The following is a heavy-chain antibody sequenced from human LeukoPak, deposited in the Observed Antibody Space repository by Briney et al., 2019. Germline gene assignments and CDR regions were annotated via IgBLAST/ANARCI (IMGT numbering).Heavy chain of an antibody. D-gene: IGHD6-13*01. Sequence: PGGSLRLSCEASGSSISHSWMAWVRRAPGKGLEWVANIKEDGSAKFYVDSVKGRFTISRDNAKNSLSLQMNSLRVEDTAVYYSATALDAPAGPDWGQGTLVTVSS. CDR3: ATALDAPAGPD. J-gene: IGHJ4*02. CDR1: GSSISHSW. CDR2: IKEDGSAK. V-gene: IGHV3-7*01.